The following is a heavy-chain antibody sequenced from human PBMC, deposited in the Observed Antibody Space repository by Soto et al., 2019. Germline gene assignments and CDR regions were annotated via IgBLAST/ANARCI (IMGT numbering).Heavy chain of an antibody. Sequence: QVQLVQSGAEVKKPGASVKVSCKASGYTFSDYDINWVRQAAGQGLEWMGWVNPYSGNTGSAQKFQGRVTMTIDTATSTAYMELSSLRFGDPAVYYCASGRFRRTWFDPWGQGTLVTVSS. CDR1: GYTFSDYD. CDR2: VNPYSGNT. D-gene: IGHD3-16*01. CDR3: ASGRFRRTWFDP. J-gene: IGHJ5*02. V-gene: IGHV1-8*01.